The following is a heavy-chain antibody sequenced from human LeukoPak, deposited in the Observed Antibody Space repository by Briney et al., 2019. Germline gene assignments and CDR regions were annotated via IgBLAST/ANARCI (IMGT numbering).Heavy chain of an antibody. J-gene: IGHJ5*02. V-gene: IGHV4-4*02. D-gene: IGHD6-19*01. Sequence: SETLSHTCAVSGCSISSSNWWSWVRQPPGKGLEWIGEIYHSGSTNYNPSLKSRVTITVDKSKNQFSLKLSSVTAADTAVYYCAGSIAVAGTTVRWFDPWGQGTLVTVSS. CDR1: GCSISSSNW. CDR2: IYHSGST. CDR3: AGSIAVAGTTVRWFDP.